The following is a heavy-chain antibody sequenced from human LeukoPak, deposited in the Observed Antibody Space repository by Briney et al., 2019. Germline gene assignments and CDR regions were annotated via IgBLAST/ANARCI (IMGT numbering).Heavy chain of an antibody. V-gene: IGHV3-21*01. J-gene: IGHJ4*02. CDR1: GFTFSSYS. CDR3: ATIPGSGWLYYFDY. Sequence: GGSLRLSCAASGFTFSSYSMNWVRRAPGKGLEWVSSISSSSSYIYYADSVKGRFTISRDNAKNSLYLQMNSLRAEDTAVYYCATIPGSGWLYYFDYWGQGTLVTVSS. D-gene: IGHD6-19*01. CDR2: ISSSSSYI.